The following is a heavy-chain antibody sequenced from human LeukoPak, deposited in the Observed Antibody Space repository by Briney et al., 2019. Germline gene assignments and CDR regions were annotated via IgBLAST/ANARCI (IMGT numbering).Heavy chain of an antibody. CDR1: GFTFSSYG. CDR3: AEDLGTRSVHDGFDI. Sequence: GGSLRLSCAASGFTFSSYGMHWVRQAPGEGLEWVAFIRYDATNKYYTDSVKGRFTISRDNSKKTLYLQMNSLRAEDTAVYYCAEDLGTRSVHDGFDIWGQGTMVTVSS. J-gene: IGHJ3*02. D-gene: IGHD1-1*01. V-gene: IGHV3-30*02. CDR2: IRYDATNK.